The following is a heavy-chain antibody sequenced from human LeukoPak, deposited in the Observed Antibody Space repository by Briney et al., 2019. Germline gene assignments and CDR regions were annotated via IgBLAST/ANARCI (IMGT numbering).Heavy chain of an antibody. V-gene: IGHV4-34*01. D-gene: IGHD6-13*01. CDR2: INHSGST. Sequence: SETLSLTCAVYGGSFSGYYWSWIRQPPGKGLEWLGEINHSGSTNYNPSLKSRVTISVDTSKNQFSLKLSSVTAADTAVYYCARSKNKQQLVRRIGPYNWFDPWGQGTLVTVSS. J-gene: IGHJ5*02. CDR3: ARSKNKQQLVRRIGPYNWFDP. CDR1: GGSFSGYY.